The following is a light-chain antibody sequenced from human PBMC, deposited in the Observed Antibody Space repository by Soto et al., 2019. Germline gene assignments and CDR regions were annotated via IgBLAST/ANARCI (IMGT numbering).Light chain of an antibody. J-gene: IGKJ1*01. CDR3: QQSYSTPQT. CDR1: QSISSY. V-gene: IGKV1-39*01. CDR2: AAS. Sequence: DIQMTQSPSSLSASVGDRVTITCRASQSISSYLNWYQQKPGKAPKLLIYAASSLQSGVPSRFSVSGSGTDCNLTISSLQPEDFATYYCQQSYSTPQTFGQGTKVEIK.